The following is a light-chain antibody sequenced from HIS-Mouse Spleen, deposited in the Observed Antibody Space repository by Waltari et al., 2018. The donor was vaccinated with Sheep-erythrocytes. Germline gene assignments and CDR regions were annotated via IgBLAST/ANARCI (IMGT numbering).Light chain of an antibody. Sequence: QSALTQPASVSGSPGQSITISCTGTSSGVGSYNPLSWYQQHPGKAPKLMIYEGSKRPSGVSNRFSGSKSGNTASLTISGLQAEDEADYYCCSYAGSSTLVFGGGTKLTVL. V-gene: IGLV2-23*01. CDR2: EGS. J-gene: IGLJ2*01. CDR3: CSYAGSSTLV. CDR1: SSGVGSYNP.